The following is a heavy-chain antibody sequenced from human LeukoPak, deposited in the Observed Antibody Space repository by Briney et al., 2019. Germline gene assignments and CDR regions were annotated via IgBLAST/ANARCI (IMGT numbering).Heavy chain of an antibody. CDR1: GDSIKNYY. Sequence: PSETLSLPCTVSGDSIKNYYWSWIRQSPGEGLEWIGYIYHSGNTNYNPSLKSRLTMSIDTSKNQFSLNLNSVTAAATAVYYCARGNYGSGSYYVVDFDYWGQGTLVTVSS. V-gene: IGHV4-59*01. D-gene: IGHD3-10*01. CDR2: IYHSGNT. J-gene: IGHJ4*02. CDR3: ARGNYGSGSYYVVDFDY.